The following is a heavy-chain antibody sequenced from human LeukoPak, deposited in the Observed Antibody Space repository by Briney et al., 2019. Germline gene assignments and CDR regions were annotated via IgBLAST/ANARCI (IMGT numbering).Heavy chain of an antibody. Sequence: SETLSLTCTVSGYSISSGYYWGWIRQPPGKGLEWIGSIYHSGSTYYNPSLKSRVTVSVDTSKNQFSLKLSSVTAADTAVYYCARVGWELLLQHWGQGTLVTVSS. CDR1: GYSISSGYY. CDR3: ARVGWELLLQH. J-gene: IGHJ1*01. D-gene: IGHD1-26*01. V-gene: IGHV4-38-2*02. CDR2: IYHSGST.